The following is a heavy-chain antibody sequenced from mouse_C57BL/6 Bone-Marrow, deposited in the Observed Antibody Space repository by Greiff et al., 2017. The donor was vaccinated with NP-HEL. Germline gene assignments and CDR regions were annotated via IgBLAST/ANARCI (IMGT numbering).Heavy chain of an antibody. CDR1: GYAFSSSW. CDR2: IYPGGGDT. J-gene: IGHJ1*03. CDR3: ARDYYGSSYGYFDV. V-gene: IGHV1-82*01. Sequence: VQLQQSGPELVKPGASVKISCKASGYAFSSSWMNWVKQRPGKGLEWIGRIYPGGGDTNYNGKFKGKATLTADKSSSTAYMQLSSLTSEDSAVYFCARDYYGSSYGYFDVWGTGTTVTVSS. D-gene: IGHD1-1*01.